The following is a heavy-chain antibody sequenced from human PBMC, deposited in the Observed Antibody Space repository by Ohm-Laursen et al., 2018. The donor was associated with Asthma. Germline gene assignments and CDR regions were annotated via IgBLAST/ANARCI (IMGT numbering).Heavy chain of an antibody. V-gene: IGHV3-30*19. D-gene: IGHD3-3*01. CDR3: ARPLHVLRFLEWLFVY. J-gene: IGHJ4*02. Sequence: SLRLSCAASGFTFSSYGMHWVRQAPGKGLEWVAVISYDGSNKYYADSVKGRFTISRDNSKNTLYLQMNSLRAEDTAVYYCARPLHVLRFLEWLFVYWGQGTLVTVSS. CDR2: ISYDGSNK. CDR1: GFTFSSYG.